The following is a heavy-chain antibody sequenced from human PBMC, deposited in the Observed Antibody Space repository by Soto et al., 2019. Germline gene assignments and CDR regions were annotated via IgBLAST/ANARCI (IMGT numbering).Heavy chain of an antibody. CDR2: IKPDGSAT. D-gene: IGHD2-21*02. Sequence: PGGSLRLSCAVSGFTFGSYWMNWVRLIPGKGLEWVAYIKPDGSATYYVDSVKGRFTISRDKAKNSLYLQMNSLRVEDTSVYYCARAGYCGPGCYYYFDYRGQGTLVTVSS. CDR3: ARAGYCGPGCYYYFDY. V-gene: IGHV3-7*01. CDR1: GFTFGSYW. J-gene: IGHJ4*02.